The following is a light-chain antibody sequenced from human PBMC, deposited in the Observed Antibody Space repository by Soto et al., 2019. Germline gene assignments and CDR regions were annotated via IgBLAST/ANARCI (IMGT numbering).Light chain of an antibody. Sequence: EIVLTQSPGTLSLSPGERATLSCRASQSVSSSYLAWYQQKPGQAPRLLIYGASSRATGIPDRFSGSGSGTDFTLTISTLEPEVFAVYYCQQYGSSLGVTFGGGTKVEIK. CDR1: QSVSSSY. CDR2: GAS. CDR3: QQYGSSLGVT. J-gene: IGKJ4*01. V-gene: IGKV3-20*01.